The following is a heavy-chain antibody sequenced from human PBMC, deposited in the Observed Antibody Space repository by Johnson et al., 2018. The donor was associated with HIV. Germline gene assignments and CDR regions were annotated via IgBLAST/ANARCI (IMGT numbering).Heavy chain of an antibody. Sequence: VQLVESGGGVVQPGRSLRLSCAASGFTFGDYAMHWVRQGPGKGLEWGSSISWNSVSIGYADAVKGRFTISRDNTKNSLYLQMNSLRAEDTAVYYCARGNTWYSSYDALDIWGQGTMVTVSS. CDR2: ISWNSVSI. D-gene: IGHD6-13*01. CDR3: ARGNTWYSSYDALDI. CDR1: GFTFGDYA. J-gene: IGHJ3*02. V-gene: IGHV3-9*01.